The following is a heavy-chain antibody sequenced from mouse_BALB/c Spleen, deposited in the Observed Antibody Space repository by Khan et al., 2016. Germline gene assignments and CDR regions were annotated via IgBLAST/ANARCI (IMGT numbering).Heavy chain of an antibody. Sequence: QVQLQQSGAELVKPGASVKLSCKASGYIFTSYYMYWMKQRPGQGLVWIGEINPSNGGTNFNEKFKSKATLTVDKSSRTSYIQLSSLTSDDPAVYYCTRKFYDCYYVRYFVVWGAGTTVAVSA. D-gene: IGHD2-3*01. J-gene: IGHJ1*01. CDR2: INPSNGGT. CDR1: GYIFTSYY. V-gene: IGHV1S81*02. CDR3: TRKFYDCYYVRYFVV.